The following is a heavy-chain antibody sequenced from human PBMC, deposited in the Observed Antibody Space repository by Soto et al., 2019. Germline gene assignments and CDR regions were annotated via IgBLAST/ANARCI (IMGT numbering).Heavy chain of an antibody. CDR2: ISGSGGST. V-gene: IGHV3-23*01. D-gene: IGHD6-13*01. Sequence: GGSLRLSCSASGFTFSIYSMNWVRQAPGKGLEWVSAISGSGGSTYYADSVKGRFTISRDNSKNTLYLQMNSLRAEDTAVYYCAKLTSIAAAGPFDYWGQGTLVTVSS. CDR1: GFTFSIYS. CDR3: AKLTSIAAAGPFDY. J-gene: IGHJ4*02.